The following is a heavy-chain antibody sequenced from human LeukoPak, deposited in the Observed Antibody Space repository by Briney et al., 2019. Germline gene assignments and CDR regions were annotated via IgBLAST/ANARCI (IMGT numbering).Heavy chain of an antibody. CDR2: INHSGST. CDR3: ARHKAEYKDFDP. CDR1: GGSFSGYY. D-gene: IGHD1-1*01. J-gene: IGHJ5*02. V-gene: IGHV4-34*01. Sequence: SETLSLTCAVYGGSFSGYYWSWIRQPPGKGLEWIGEINHSGSTNYNPSLKSRVTISVDTSKNQFSLKLNSVTAADTAVYYCARHKAEYKDFDPWGQGTLVTVSS.